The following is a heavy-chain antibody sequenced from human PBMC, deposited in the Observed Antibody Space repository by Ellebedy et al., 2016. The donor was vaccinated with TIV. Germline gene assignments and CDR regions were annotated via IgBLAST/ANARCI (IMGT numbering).Heavy chain of an antibody. V-gene: IGHV1-46*01. J-gene: IGHJ6*02. CDR2: IHPSGGST. Sequence: AASVKVSCKASGYTFTSFYMFWVRQAPGQGLEWMGMIHPSGGSTGYAQKFQGRVTMTRETSTSTVYMEMSSLRSEDTAVYYCARVLVATSNYGMDVWGQGTTVTVSS. D-gene: IGHD5-12*01. CDR3: ARVLVATSNYGMDV. CDR1: GYTFTSFY.